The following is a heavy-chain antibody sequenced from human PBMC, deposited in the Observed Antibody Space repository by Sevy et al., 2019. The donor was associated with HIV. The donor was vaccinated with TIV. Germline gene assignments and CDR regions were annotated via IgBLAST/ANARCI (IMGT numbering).Heavy chain of an antibody. CDR1: GFTFSNYD. Sequence: GGSLRLSCAASGFTFSNYDMNWVRQAPGKGLEWVSYISNSGSTRYYADSVKGRFTTSRDNAKNSLYLQMNSLRAEDTAVYYCARDLGGGGSYFIDYWGLGTLVTVSS. CDR2: ISNSGSTR. V-gene: IGHV3-48*03. J-gene: IGHJ4*02. D-gene: IGHD3-16*01. CDR3: ARDLGGGGSYFIDY.